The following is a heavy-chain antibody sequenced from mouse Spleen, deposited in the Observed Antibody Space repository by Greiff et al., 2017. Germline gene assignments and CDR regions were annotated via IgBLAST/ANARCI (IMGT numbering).Heavy chain of an antibody. J-gene: IGHJ4*01. Sequence: DVHLVESGGGLVKPGGSLKLSCAASGFTFSSYAMSWVRQSPEKRLEWVAEISSGGSYTYYPDTVTGRFTISRDNAKNTLYLEMSSLRSEDTAMYYCARDKGYGNLYAMDYWGQGTSVTVSS. CDR3: ARDKGYGNLYAMDY. CDR2: ISSGGSYT. CDR1: GFTFSSYA. D-gene: IGHD2-10*02. V-gene: IGHV5-9-4*01.